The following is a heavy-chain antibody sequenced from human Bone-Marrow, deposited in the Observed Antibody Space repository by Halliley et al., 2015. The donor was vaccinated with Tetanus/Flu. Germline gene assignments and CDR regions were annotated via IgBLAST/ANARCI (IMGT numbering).Heavy chain of an antibody. D-gene: IGHD3-16*01. V-gene: IGHV3-43*01. CDR2: ISWDGDTT. J-gene: IGHJ6*02. CDR3: AGGNYLGGMDV. Sequence: LSLTCAASGFTFDYYTMHWVRQVPGRGLEWVSLISWDGDTTDYADSVKGRFTISRDTSKSSLFLQMNSLRTEDTALYYCAGGNYLGGMDVWGQGTTVTVSS. CDR1: GFTFDYYT.